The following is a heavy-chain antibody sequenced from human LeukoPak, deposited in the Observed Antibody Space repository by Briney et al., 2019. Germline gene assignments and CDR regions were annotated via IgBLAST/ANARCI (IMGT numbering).Heavy chain of an antibody. D-gene: IGHD3-22*01. CDR2: INPYNGNT. V-gene: IGHV1-18*01. J-gene: IGHJ4*02. CDR3: AVDWYDSSGYGTFDY. Sequence: ASVKVSCKAPGYTFTTYGVSWVRQAPGQGLEWMGWINPYNGNTNSAQKLQGRVSMTTDTSTSTAYMELSSLRSDDTAVYYCAVDWYDSSGYGTFDYWGQGTLVTVSS. CDR1: GYTFTTYG.